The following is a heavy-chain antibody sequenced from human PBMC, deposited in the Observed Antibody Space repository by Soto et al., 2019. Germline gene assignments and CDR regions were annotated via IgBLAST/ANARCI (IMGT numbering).Heavy chain of an antibody. CDR1: GFTFSSYW. Sequence: LRLSCAASGFTFSSYWMSWVRQAPGKGLEWVANIKQDGSEKYYVDSVKGRFTISRDNAKNSLYLQMNSLRAEDTAVYYCARVKGFGELIYYYGMDVWGQGTTVTVSS. CDR2: IKQDGSEK. CDR3: ARVKGFGELIYYYGMDV. D-gene: IGHD3-10*01. V-gene: IGHV3-7*03. J-gene: IGHJ6*02.